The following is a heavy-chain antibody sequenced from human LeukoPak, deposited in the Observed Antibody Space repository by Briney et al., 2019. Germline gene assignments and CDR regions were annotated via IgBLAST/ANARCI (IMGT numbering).Heavy chain of an antibody. Sequence: ASVKVSCKASGYTFTSYDINWVRQATGQGLEWMGWMNPNSGNTGYAQKFQGRVTMTRNTSISTAYMELSSLRSEDTAVYYCARGPNRYSGSYDDYWGQGTLVTVSS. D-gene: IGHD1-26*01. CDR3: ARGPNRYSGSYDDY. CDR2: MNPNSGNT. CDR1: GYTFTSYD. V-gene: IGHV1-8*01. J-gene: IGHJ4*02.